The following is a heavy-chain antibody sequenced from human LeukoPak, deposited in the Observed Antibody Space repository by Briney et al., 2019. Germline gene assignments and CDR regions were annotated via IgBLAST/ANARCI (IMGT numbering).Heavy chain of an antibody. CDR1: GGSISSYY. J-gene: IGHJ6*03. D-gene: IGHD2/OR15-2a*01. CDR3: ALLGYYYCMDV. Sequence: SETLSLTCTVSGGSISSYYWSWIRKPPGKGLKWMGYIYYSGSINYTPSLESRVTISVDTPKHQFSLKLSSVTAADTAVYYCALLGYYYCMDVWGKGTTVTVSS. CDR2: IYYSGSI. V-gene: IGHV4-59*01.